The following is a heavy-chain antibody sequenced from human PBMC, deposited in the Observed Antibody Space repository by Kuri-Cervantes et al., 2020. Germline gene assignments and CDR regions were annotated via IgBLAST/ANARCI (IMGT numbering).Heavy chain of an antibody. J-gene: IGHJ4*02. V-gene: IGHV4-39*01. CDR1: GGSISSSSYY. CDR3: ARQRGSHSGSYFDY. Sequence: SETLSLTCTVSGGSISSSSYYWGWIRQPPGKGLEWIGSIYYSGSTYYNPSLKSRVTISVDTSKNQFSLRLSSVTAADTAVYYCARQRGSHSGSYFDYWGQGTLVTVSS. D-gene: IGHD1-26*01. CDR2: IYYSGST.